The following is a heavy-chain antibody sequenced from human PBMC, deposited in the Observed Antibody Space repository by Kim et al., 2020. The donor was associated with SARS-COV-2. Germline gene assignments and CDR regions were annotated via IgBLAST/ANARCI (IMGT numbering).Heavy chain of an antibody. CDR1: GFTFSSYS. CDR2: ISSSSSYI. CDR3: ARENYCSSTSCHPGDWFDP. J-gene: IGHJ5*02. V-gene: IGHV3-21*01. Sequence: GGSLRLSCAASGFTFSSYSMNWVRQAPGKGLEWVSSISSSSSYIYYADSVKGRFTISRDNAKNSLYLQMNSLRAEDTAVYYCARENYCSSTSCHPGDWFDPWGQGTLVTVSS. D-gene: IGHD2-2*01.